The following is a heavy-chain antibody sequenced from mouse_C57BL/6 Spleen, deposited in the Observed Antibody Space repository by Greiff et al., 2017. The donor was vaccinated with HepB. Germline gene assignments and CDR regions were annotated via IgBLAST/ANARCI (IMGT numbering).Heavy chain of an antibody. J-gene: IGHJ4*01. D-gene: IGHD2-4*01. CDR1: GFTFSDYG. Sequence: DVMLVESGGGLVKPGGSLKLSCAASGFTFSDYGMHWVRQAPEKGLEWVAYISSGSSTIYYADTVKGRFTISRDNAKNTLFLQMTSLRSEDTAMYYCARDDYDGAMDYWGQGTSVTVSS. CDR3: ARDDYDGAMDY. CDR2: ISSGSSTI. V-gene: IGHV5-17*01.